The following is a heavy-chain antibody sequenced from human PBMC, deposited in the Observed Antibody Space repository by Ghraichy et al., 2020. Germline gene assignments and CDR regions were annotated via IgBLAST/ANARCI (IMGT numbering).Heavy chain of an antibody. Sequence: GSLRLSCAASGFTFSSYAMNWVRQAPGKGLEWVSAISGSGISTDYADSVKGRFTISRDNSKNTLYLQMNSLRAEDTAVYYCAKGFNYDFWSGYLYFGMDVWGQGTTVTVSS. J-gene: IGHJ6*02. CDR2: ISGSGIST. CDR1: GFTFSSYA. V-gene: IGHV3-23*01. CDR3: AKGFNYDFWSGYLYFGMDV. D-gene: IGHD3-3*01.